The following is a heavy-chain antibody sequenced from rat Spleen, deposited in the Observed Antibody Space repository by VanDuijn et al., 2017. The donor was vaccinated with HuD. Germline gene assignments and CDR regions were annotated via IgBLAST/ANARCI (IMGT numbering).Heavy chain of an antibody. CDR1: GFSLISNS. Sequence: QVQLKESRPGLVQPSQTLSLICTVSGFSLISNSVHWVRQPPGKGLEWMGGIWGDGSTDYNSALKSRLSISRDTSKSQVFLQMNSLQTDDTAIYFCTIHPRYWGQGVMVTVSS. J-gene: IGHJ2*01. V-gene: IGHV2-1*01. D-gene: IGHD3-1*01. CDR3: TIHPRY. CDR2: IWGDGST.